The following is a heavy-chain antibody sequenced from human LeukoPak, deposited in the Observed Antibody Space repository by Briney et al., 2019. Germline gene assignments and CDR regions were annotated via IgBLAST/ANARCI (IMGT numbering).Heavy chain of an antibody. CDR2: IYTSGST. V-gene: IGHV4-4*07. Sequence: SETLSLTCTVSGGSISSYYWSWIRQPAGKGLEWIGRIYTSGSTNYNPSLKSRVTMSVDTSKKQFSLKLSSVTAADTAVYYCARDSGRLVVVPAANNGFDPWGQGTLVTVSS. J-gene: IGHJ5*02. CDR3: ARDSGRLVVVPAANNGFDP. CDR1: GGSISSYY. D-gene: IGHD2-2*01.